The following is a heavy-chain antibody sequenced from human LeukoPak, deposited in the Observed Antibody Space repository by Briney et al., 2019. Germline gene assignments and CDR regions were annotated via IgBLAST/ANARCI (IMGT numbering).Heavy chain of an antibody. V-gene: IGHV3-9*01. D-gene: IGHD6-13*01. Sequence: PGGSLRLSCAASGFSFRDFAVHWVRQVSGKGLEWVAGVSWNSGSIGYADSVRGRFSISRDNAKNSLYLQMNSLRAEDTAVYYCARDSLRYSSSWYLDYWGQGTLVTVSS. J-gene: IGHJ4*02. CDR2: VSWNSGSI. CDR1: GFSFRDFA. CDR3: ARDSLRYSSSWYLDY.